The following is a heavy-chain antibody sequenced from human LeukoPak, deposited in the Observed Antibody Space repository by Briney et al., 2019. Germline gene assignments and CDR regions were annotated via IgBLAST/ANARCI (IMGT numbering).Heavy chain of an antibody. D-gene: IGHD2-2*03. CDR2: ISAYSGNT. CDR3: ARVPGYCTSTSCHDY. CDR1: GYTLTSYG. Sequence: ASVKVSCKASGYTLTSYGISWVRQAPGQGLEWMGWISAYSGNTNYAQKLQDRVIMTADTSTSTAYMELRSLRSDDTAVYYCARVPGYCTSTSCHDYWGQGTLVTVSS. V-gene: IGHV1-18*01. J-gene: IGHJ4*02.